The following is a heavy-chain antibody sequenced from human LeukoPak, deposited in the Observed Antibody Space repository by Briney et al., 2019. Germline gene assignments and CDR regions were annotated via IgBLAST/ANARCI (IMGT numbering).Heavy chain of an antibody. CDR1: GYTFNSNG. Sequence: ASVKVSCKASGYTFNSNGISWVRQAPGQGLEWMGWISAYNGHTNYAQKLQGRVTMTTDTSTSTAYMELRSLRSDDTAVYYCAKDMWRVRGVSDYWGQGTLVTVSS. J-gene: IGHJ4*02. V-gene: IGHV1-18*01. CDR2: ISAYNGHT. D-gene: IGHD3-10*01. CDR3: AKDMWRVRGVSDY.